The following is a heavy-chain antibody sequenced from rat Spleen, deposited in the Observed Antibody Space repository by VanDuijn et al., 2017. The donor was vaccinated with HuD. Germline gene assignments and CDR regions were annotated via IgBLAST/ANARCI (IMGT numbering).Heavy chain of an antibody. J-gene: IGHJ2*01. V-gene: IGHV4-2*01. CDR3: VREERGVDY. Sequence: EVKLVESGGGLVQPGRSLKLSCAVSGFNFNDHWMGWVRQAPGKGLEWIGEINKDSSTVKYSPSLKEKFTISRDNAQNTLFLQMSKLGSEDTAIYYCVREERGVDYWGQGVMVTVSS. CDR2: INKDSSTV. CDR1: GFNFNDHW.